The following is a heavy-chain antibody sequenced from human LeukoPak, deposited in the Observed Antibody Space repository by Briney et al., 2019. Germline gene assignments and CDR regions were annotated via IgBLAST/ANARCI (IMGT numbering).Heavy chain of an antibody. J-gene: IGHJ4*02. CDR1: GTSTRSFY. CDR2: IYYTGTH. Sequence: SETLSLTCSVSGTSTRSFYWSWIRQPPGKGLEWIGYIYYTGTHNYNPSLKSRVAMSVDTSQSQFSLKLNSVTPADTAVYFCAKSPSLGQQYFDSWGQGILVTVSS. CDR3: AKSPSLGQQYFDS. D-gene: IGHD1/OR15-1a*01. V-gene: IGHV4-59*01.